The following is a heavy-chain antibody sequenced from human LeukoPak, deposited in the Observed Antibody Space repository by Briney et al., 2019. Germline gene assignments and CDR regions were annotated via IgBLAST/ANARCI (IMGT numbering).Heavy chain of an antibody. J-gene: IGHJ4*02. Sequence: SETLSLTCIVSGGSISRSSDYWGWSRQPPGKELEWTGSIYYSGSTYYNPSLKSRVTISKDTSKNQFSLKLSSVTAADTAVYYCARQGSSGVFDYWGQGTLVTVSS. CDR1: GGSISRSSDY. CDR2: IYYSGST. D-gene: IGHD6-6*01. V-gene: IGHV4-39*01. CDR3: ARQGSSGVFDY.